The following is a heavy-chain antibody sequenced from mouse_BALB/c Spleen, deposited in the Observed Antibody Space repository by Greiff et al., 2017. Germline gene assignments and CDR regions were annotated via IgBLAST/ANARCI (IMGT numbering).Heavy chain of an antibody. D-gene: IGHD2-14*01. Sequence: LVESGAELVRPGVSVKISCKGSGYTFTDYAMHWVKQSHAKSLEWIGVISTYYGDASYNQKFKGKATMTVDKSSSTAYMELARLTSEDSAIYYCARAYYRYDGFAYWGQGTLVTVSA. CDR3: ARAYYRYDGFAY. V-gene: IGHV1S137*01. J-gene: IGHJ3*01. CDR2: ISTYYGDA. CDR1: GYTFTDYA.